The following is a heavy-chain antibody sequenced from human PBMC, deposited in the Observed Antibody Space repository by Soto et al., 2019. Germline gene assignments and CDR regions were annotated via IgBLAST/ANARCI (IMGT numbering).Heavy chain of an antibody. CDR2: INHSGST. CDR1: EGWSAGYC. Sequence: VEEGWSAGYCGSRISKTPGKGMKWIGEINHSGSTNYNPSLKSRVTISVDSSKNQVSLKLGAVTAADTVVYYCARRTRRAAYCSGGSCEGRKEDCKYYYGMGVRGKLSRVT. CDR3: ARRTRRAAYCSGGSCEGRKEDCKYYYGMGV. V-gene: IGHV4-34*01. D-gene: IGHD2-15*01. J-gene: IGHJ6*04.